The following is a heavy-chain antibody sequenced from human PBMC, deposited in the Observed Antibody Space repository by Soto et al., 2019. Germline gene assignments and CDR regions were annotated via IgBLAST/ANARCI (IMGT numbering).Heavy chain of an antibody. CDR3: ARFLNIVATINPLDDAFDI. CDR1: GFTFSSYS. CDR2: ISSSSSYI. Sequence: GGSLRLSCAASGFTFSSYSMNWVRQAPGKGLEWVSSISSSSSYIYYAGSVKGRFTISRDNAKNSLYLQMNSLRAEDTAVYDCARFLNIVATINPLDDAFDIWGQGTMVTVSS. V-gene: IGHV3-21*01. D-gene: IGHD5-12*01. J-gene: IGHJ3*02.